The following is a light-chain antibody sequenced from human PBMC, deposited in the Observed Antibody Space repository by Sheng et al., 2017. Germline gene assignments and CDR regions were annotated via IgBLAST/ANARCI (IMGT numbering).Light chain of an antibody. CDR2: DAS. J-gene: IGKJ5*01. Sequence: DIQMTQSPSSLSASVGDRVTITCQASQDIRNYLNWYQQKPGKAPKLLIYDASNLEVGVPSRFSGSGSGTHFTLTINSLQPEDIAIYYCQQCDEWITFGQGTRLDIK. CDR1: QDIRNY. CDR3: QQCDEWIT. V-gene: IGKV1-33*01.